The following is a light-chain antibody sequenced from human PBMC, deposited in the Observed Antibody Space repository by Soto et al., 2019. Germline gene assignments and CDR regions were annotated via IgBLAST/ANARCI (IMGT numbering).Light chain of an antibody. J-gene: IGKJ1*01. V-gene: IGKV3-11*01. Sequence: EIVLTQSPATLSLSPGERATLSCRASQSVSSSLAWYQQKAGQAPRLLIYAASHRATGIPARFSVSGSGTDFSLTISSLEPEDFAVYYCQQRSNWPRTFGQGTKVEIK. CDR2: AAS. CDR3: QQRSNWPRT. CDR1: QSVSSS.